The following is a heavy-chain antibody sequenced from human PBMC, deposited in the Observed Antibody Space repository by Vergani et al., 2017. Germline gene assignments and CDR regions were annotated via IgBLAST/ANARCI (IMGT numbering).Heavy chain of an antibody. J-gene: IGHJ6*03. V-gene: IGHV4-34*01. CDR2: INHSGST. CDR1: GGSFSGYY. CDR3: ARVAVTTEYYYYMDV. Sequence: QVQLQQWGAGLLKPSETLSLTCAVYGGSFSGYYWSWIRQPPGKGLEWIGEINHSGSTNYNPSLKSRVTISVDTSKNQFSLKLSSVTAADTAVYYCARVAVTTEYYYYMDVWGKGTTVTVSS. D-gene: IGHD4-11*01.